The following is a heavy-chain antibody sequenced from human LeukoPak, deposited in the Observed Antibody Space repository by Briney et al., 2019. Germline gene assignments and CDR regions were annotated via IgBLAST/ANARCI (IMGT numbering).Heavy chain of an antibody. D-gene: IGHD3-3*01. V-gene: IGHV3-23*01. CDR1: GFTFGSYA. CDR2: NSGSGGST. Sequence: GSLRLSCAASGFTFGSYAMSWVRQAPGKGLEWVSANSGSGGSTYYADSVKGRFTISRDNSKNTLYLQMNSLRAEDTAVYYCAKEFAIFVRYFDYWGQGTLVTVSS. J-gene: IGHJ4*02. CDR3: AKEFAIFVRYFDY.